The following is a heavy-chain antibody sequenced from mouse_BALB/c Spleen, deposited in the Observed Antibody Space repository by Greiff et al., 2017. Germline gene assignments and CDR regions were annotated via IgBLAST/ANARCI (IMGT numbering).Heavy chain of an antibody. J-gene: IGHJ1*01. CDR3: ARSEVIYYYGSYWYFDV. CDR2: INPYNDGT. Sequence: VQLKESGPELVKPGASVKMSCKASGYTFTSYVMHWVKQKPGQGLEWIGYINPYNDGTKYNEKFKGKATLTSDKSSSTAYMELSSLTSEDSAVYYCARSEVIYYYGSYWYFDVWGAGTTVTVSS. D-gene: IGHD1-1*01. CDR1: GYTFTSYV. V-gene: IGHV1-14*01.